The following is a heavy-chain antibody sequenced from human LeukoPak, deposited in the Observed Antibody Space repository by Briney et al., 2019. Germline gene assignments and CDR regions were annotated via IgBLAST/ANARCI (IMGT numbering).Heavy chain of an antibody. V-gene: IGHV4-4*07. D-gene: IGHD3-22*01. Sequence: SETLSLTCTVSGGSISSYYWSWIRQPAGKGLEWIGRIYTSGSTNYNPSLKSRVTMSVDTSKNQFSLKLSSVTAADTAVYYCARDVYYYDSSGYYRYYGMDVWGQGTTVTVPS. J-gene: IGHJ6*02. CDR1: GGSISSYY. CDR2: IYTSGST. CDR3: ARDVYYYDSSGYYRYYGMDV.